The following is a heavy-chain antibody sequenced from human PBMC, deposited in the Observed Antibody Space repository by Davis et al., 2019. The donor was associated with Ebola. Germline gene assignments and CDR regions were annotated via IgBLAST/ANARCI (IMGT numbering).Heavy chain of an antibody. Sequence: ESLKISCAVSVVSFSGYYWPSLRQPPGKVLECIGEINHSGSTNYNPSLKSRVTISVDTSKNQFSLKLSSLTAADTAVYYCARGRGWLRCIDPWGQGTLVTVSS. D-gene: IGHD5-12*01. CDR3: ARGRGWLRCIDP. V-gene: IGHV4-34*01. J-gene: IGHJ5*02. CDR2: INHSGST. CDR1: VVSFSGYY.